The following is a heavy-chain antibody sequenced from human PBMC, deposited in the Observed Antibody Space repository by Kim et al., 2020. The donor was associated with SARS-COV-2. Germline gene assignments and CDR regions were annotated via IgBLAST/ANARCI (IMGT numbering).Heavy chain of an antibody. CDR2: VSSNAGSI. CDR3: ARSFRLLPGY. D-gene: IGHD2-15*01. Sequence: GGSLRLSCAASGFTFGSYTMSWVRQAPGKGLEWVSIVSSNAGSIYYADSVKGRFTISRDNSKNTLYLQMNSLGAEDTAVYYCARSFRLLPGYWGQGTLVT. J-gene: IGHJ4*02. CDR1: GFTFGSYT. V-gene: IGHV3-23*01.